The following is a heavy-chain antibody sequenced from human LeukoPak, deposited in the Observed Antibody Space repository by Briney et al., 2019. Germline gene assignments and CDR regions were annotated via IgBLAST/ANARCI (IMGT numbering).Heavy chain of an antibody. J-gene: IGHJ5*02. CDR3: ARDVQGAYCSSTSCYNWFDP. CDR2: IIPIFGTA. CDR1: GGTFSSYA. V-gene: IGHV1-69*06. Sequence: GSSVKVSCKASGGTFSSYAISWVRQAPGQGREWMGGIIPIFGTANYAQKFQGRVTITADKSTSTAYMELSSLRSEDTAVYYCARDVQGAYCSSTSCYNWFDPWGQGTLVTVSS. D-gene: IGHD2-2*01.